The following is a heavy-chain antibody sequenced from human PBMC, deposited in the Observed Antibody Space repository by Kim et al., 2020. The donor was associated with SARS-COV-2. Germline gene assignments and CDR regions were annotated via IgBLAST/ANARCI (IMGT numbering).Heavy chain of an antibody. Sequence: GGSLRLSCAASGFTFSSYAMHWVRQAPGKGLEWVAVISYDGSNKYYADSVKGRFTISRDNSKNTLYLQMNSLRAEDTAVYYCARGGGNWFDPWGQGTLVTVSS. D-gene: IGHD3-16*01. CDR2: ISYDGSNK. CDR1: GFTFSSYA. J-gene: IGHJ5*02. V-gene: IGHV3-30-3*01. CDR3: ARGGGNWFDP.